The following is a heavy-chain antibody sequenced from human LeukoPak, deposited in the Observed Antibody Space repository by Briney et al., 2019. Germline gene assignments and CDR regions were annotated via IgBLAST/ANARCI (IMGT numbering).Heavy chain of an antibody. CDR1: GYSFTSYW. CDR3: ARRLQRHFDY. J-gene: IGHJ4*02. D-gene: IGHD2-15*01. Sequence: GESLKISCKGSGYSFTSYWISWVRQMPGKGLEWMGRIDPSDSYTNYSPSFQGHVTLSVDKSISTAYLQWSSLKASDTAMYYCARRLQRHFDYWGQGTLVSVSS. V-gene: IGHV5-10-1*01. CDR2: IDPSDSYT.